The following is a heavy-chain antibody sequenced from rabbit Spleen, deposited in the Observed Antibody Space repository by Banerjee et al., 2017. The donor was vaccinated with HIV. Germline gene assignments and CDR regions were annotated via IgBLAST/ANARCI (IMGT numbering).Heavy chain of an antibody. CDR1: GFSFSSSYY. V-gene: IGHV1S40*01. Sequence: QSLEESGGGLVQPEGSLTLTCTASGFSFSSSYYICWVRQAPGKGLEWIGYIDPIFGNSSYANWLNGRCTISSHNAQNTLYLQLSSLTAADTATYFCARDTGTSFSTYGMDLWGPGTLVTVS. D-gene: IGHD7-1*01. CDR3: ARDTGTSFSTYGMDL. J-gene: IGHJ6*01. CDR2: IDPIFGNS.